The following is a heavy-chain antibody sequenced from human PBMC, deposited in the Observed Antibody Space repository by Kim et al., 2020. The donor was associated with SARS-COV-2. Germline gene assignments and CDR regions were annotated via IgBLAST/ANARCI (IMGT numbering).Heavy chain of an antibody. CDR1: GFTFTDFA. V-gene: IGHV3-30-3*01. D-gene: IGHD3-9*01. J-gene: IGHJ4*02. CDR3: ATWGGAMATLTGPDY. Sequence: GGSLRLSCATSGFTFTDFALHWVRQAPGMGLEWVAVTSYDGDLQYYADSVRGRFTISRDNSKNTLYLHISSLRTEDTAVYYCATWGGAMATLTGPDYWGQGTLVTVSS. CDR2: TSYDGDLQ.